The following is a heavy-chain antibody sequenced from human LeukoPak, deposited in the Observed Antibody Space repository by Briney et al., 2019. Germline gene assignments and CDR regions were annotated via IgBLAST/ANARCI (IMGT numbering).Heavy chain of an antibody. Sequence: SETLSLTSTVSGGSISSSSYYWGWIRQPPGKGLEWIGSIYYSGSTYYNPSLKSRVTISVDTSKNQFSLKLSSVTAADTAVYYCASYYYDSSGYDYWGQGTLVTVSS. CDR2: IYYSGST. CDR3: ASYYYDSSGYDY. CDR1: GGSISSSSYY. J-gene: IGHJ4*02. D-gene: IGHD3-22*01. V-gene: IGHV4-39*01.